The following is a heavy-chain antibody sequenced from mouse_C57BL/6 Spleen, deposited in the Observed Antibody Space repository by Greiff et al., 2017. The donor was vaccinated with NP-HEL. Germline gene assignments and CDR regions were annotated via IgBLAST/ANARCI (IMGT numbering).Heavy chain of an antibody. CDR1: GYTFTSYW. D-gene: IGHD1-1*01. Sequence: QVQLQQPGAELVRPGSSVTLSCKASGYTFTSYWMDWVKQRPGQGLEWIGNIYPSDSETHYNQKFKDKATLTVDKSSSTAYMQLSSLTSEDSAVYYCARKTTVRDYYAMDYWGQGTSVTVSS. CDR3: ARKTTVRDYYAMDY. V-gene: IGHV1-61*01. J-gene: IGHJ4*01. CDR2: IYPSDSET.